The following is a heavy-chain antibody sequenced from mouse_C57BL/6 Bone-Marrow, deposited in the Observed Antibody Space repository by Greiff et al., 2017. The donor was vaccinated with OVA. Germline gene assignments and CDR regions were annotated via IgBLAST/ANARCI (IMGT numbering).Heavy chain of an antibody. CDR3: ASYYSNYDYFDY. J-gene: IGHJ2*01. CDR2: IRNKANGYTT. D-gene: IGHD2-5*01. CDR1: GFTFTDYY. Sequence: LVESGGGLVQPGGSLSLSCAASGFTFTDYYMSWVRQPPGKALEWLGFIRNKANGYTTEYSASVKGRFTISRDNSQSILYLQMNALRAEDSATYYCASYYSNYDYFDYWGQGTTLTVSS. V-gene: IGHV7-3*01.